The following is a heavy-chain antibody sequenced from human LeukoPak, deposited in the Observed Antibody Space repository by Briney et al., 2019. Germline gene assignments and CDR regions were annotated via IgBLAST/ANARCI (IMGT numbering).Heavy chain of an antibody. CDR2: IYPSGST. J-gene: IGHJ4*02. D-gene: IGHD6-19*01. Sequence: AETLSLTCTVSGGSSSNYYLSWIRQPPGEGLEWIGRIYPSGSTNYNPSLRSRVTMSLDTYKNQFSLKMSSVTAADTAVYYCARDPYYSSGFFDYWGQGTLVTVSS. CDR1: GGSSSNYY. CDR3: ARDPYYSSGFFDY. V-gene: IGHV4-4*07.